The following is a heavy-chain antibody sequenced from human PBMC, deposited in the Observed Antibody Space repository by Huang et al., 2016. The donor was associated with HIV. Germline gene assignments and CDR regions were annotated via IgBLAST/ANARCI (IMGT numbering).Heavy chain of an antibody. Sequence: QVQLEQWGAGLLKASETLSLTCAVYGGSFSGYYWNWLRQAPGQGLEWVGEINHSGNTNYNPSLKSRVNMSVDTSKSQFSLYLTSLSAADTGTYFCARRYNSRRDYWGRGTLVTVHS. V-gene: IGHV4-34*02. CDR3: ARRYNSRRDY. CDR2: INHSGNT. CDR1: GGSFSGYY. D-gene: IGHD3-22*01. J-gene: IGHJ4*02.